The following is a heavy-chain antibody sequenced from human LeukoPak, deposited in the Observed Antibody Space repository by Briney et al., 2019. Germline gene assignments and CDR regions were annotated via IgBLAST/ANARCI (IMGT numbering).Heavy chain of an antibody. D-gene: IGHD6-19*01. V-gene: IGHV4-39*01. CDR3: ARLHSSGWYGGTDY. CDR2: IYYSGNT. CDR1: GGSVSTTSYY. Sequence: PSETLSLTCTVSGGSVSTTSYYWGWIRQPPGKGLEWIVSIYYSGNTYYNPSLKSRVTISVDTSKNQFSLKLSSVTAADTAVYYRARLHSSGWYGGTDYWGQETLVTVSS. J-gene: IGHJ4*02.